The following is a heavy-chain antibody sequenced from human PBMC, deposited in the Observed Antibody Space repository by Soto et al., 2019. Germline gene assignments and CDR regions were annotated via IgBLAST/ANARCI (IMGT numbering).Heavy chain of an antibody. CDR2: IIPIFGTA. D-gene: IGHD2-21*02. V-gene: IGHV1-69*12. Sequence: QVQLVQSGAEVKKPGSSVKVSCKASGGTFSSYAISWVRQAPGQGLEWMGGIIPIFGTANYAQKLQGRVTSTADEXXRXGXXDLSRLRSEDTAVYYCARGGRAYCGGDCYLNWFDPWGQGTLVTVSS. CDR1: GGTFSSYA. CDR3: ARGGRAYCGGDCYLNWFDP. J-gene: IGHJ5*02.